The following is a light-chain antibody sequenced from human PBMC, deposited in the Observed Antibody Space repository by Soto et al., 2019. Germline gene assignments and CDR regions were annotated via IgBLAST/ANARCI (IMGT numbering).Light chain of an antibody. Sequence: DIQMTQSPSSLSASVGDRVTITCRASQSISSFVNWYQQKPGKAPNLLIYAASRLQSGVPSRFSGSGAGTDFTLTISSLQPEDFAIYYCQQYKSYWMFGQGTRVDLK. V-gene: IGKV1-39*01. CDR2: AAS. CDR1: QSISSF. J-gene: IGKJ1*01. CDR3: QQYKSYWM.